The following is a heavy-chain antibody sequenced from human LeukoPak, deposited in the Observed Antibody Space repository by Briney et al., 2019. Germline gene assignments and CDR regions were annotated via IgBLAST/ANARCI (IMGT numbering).Heavy chain of an antibody. CDR1: GFTFSGYG. D-gene: IGHD3-22*01. Sequence: GGSLRLSCAASGFTFSGYGMHWVRQAPGKGLEWVAFIRYDGSNKYYADSVKGRFTISRDNSKNTLYLQMNSLRAEDTAVYYCAKPYYYDSSGPRGYYFDYWGQGTLVTVSS. CDR2: IRYDGSNK. J-gene: IGHJ4*02. V-gene: IGHV3-30*02. CDR3: AKPYYYDSSGPRGYYFDY.